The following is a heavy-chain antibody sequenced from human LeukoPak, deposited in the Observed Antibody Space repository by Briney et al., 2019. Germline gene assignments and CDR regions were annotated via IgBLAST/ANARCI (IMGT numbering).Heavy chain of an antibody. V-gene: IGHV1-2*06. CDR2: INPNSGGT. J-gene: IGHJ4*02. CDR3: ARAPRGVTTVTTPDY. Sequence: GASVKVSCKASGYTFTGYYMHWVRQAPGQGLEWMGRINPNSGGTNYAQKFQGRVTMTRDTSISTAYMELSRLRSDDTAVYYCARAPRGVTTVTTPDYWGQGTLVTVSS. D-gene: IGHD4-17*01. CDR1: GYTFTGYY.